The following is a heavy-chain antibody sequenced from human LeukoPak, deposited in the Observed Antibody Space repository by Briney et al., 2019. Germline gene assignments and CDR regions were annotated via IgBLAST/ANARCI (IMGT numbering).Heavy chain of an antibody. D-gene: IGHD6-13*01. CDR2: ISAYNGNT. CDR3: ATATIYSSSWYGYYFDY. CDR1: GCTFTSYG. V-gene: IGHV1-18*01. J-gene: IGHJ4*02. Sequence: ASVKVSCKASGCTFTSYGISWVRQAPGQGLEWMGWISAYNGNTNYAQKLQGRVTMTTDTSTSTAYMELRSLRSEDTAVYYCATATIYSSSWYGYYFDYWGQGTLVTVSS.